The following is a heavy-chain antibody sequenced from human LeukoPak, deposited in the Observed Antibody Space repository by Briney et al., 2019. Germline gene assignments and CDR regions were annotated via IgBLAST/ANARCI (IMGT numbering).Heavy chain of an antibody. CDR3: ALMGVNYYYYGMDV. J-gene: IGHJ6*04. D-gene: IGHD2-21*01. V-gene: IGHV1-18*04. CDR1: GYTFTSYG. CDR2: ISAYNGNT. Sequence: AAVKVSCKASGYTFTSYGISWVRQAPGQGLEWMGWISAYNGNTNYAQKLQGRVTMTTDTSTSTAYMELRSLRSDDTAVHYCALMGVNYYYYGMDVWGKGTTVTVSS.